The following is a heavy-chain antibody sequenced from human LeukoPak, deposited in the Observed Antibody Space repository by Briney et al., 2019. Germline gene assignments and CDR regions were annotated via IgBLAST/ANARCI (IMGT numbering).Heavy chain of an antibody. CDR1: GFTFSSYS. CDR3: AREFGSSRYFDY. D-gene: IGHD2-15*01. CDR2: INSDGSFT. Sequence: GGSLRLSCAASGFTFSSYSMNWVRQAPGKGLVWVSRINSDGSFTNYADSVKGRFTISRDNAKNTLYLQMNSLRAEDTAVYYCAREFGSSRYFDYWGQGIPVTVSS. V-gene: IGHV3-74*01. J-gene: IGHJ4*02.